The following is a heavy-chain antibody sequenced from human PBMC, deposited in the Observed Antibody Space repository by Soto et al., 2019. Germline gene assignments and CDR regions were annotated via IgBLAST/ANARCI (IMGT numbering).Heavy chain of an antibody. D-gene: IGHD2-2*01. CDR3: ARDRPCSSASCPSDY. CDR1: GYTFTAYY. V-gene: IGHV1-2*02. J-gene: IGHJ4*02. CDR2: INPNSGDT. Sequence: QVQLVQSGAEVKKPGASVKVSCKASGYTFTAYYMHWVRQAPGQGLEWMGWINPNSGDTNYAQKFQGRVTMTSDTSISTAYMELSRLRSDDTAMFYCARDRPCSSASCPSDYWGQGTLVTVSS.